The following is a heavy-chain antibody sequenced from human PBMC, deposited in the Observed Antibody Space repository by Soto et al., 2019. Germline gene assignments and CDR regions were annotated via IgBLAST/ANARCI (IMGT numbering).Heavy chain of an antibody. CDR3: AKPRLGFCITTSCDLRY. CDR2: ISNDGSNK. Sequence: QVQLVESGGGVVQPGRSLRLSCATSGFTFSSYGMHWVRQAPGKGLEWVAVISNDGSNKDYADSVKGRFTISRDNSNKTLYLEMHSLRADDTAVYYCAKPRLGFCITTSCDLRYWGQGTLVTVSS. D-gene: IGHD2-2*01. CDR1: GFTFSSYG. J-gene: IGHJ4*02. V-gene: IGHV3-30*18.